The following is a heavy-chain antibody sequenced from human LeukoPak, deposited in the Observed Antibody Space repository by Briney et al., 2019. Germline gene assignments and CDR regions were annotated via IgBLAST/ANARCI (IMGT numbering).Heavy chain of an antibody. J-gene: IGHJ5*02. CDR3: AKDEVVPAAPNWFDP. CDR1: GFTFSSYA. D-gene: IGHD2-2*01. Sequence: GGSLRLSCAASGFTFSSYAMSWVRQAPGKGLEWVSAIGGSGGSTYYADSVKGRFTISRDNSKNTLYLQMNSLRAEDTAVYYCAKDEVVPAAPNWFDPWGQGTLVTVSS. V-gene: IGHV3-23*01. CDR2: IGGSGGST.